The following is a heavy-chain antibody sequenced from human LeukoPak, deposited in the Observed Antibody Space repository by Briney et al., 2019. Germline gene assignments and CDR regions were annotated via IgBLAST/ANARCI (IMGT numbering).Heavy chain of an antibody. V-gene: IGHV4-39*01. CDR3: AALTHDFWSGYLDV. CDR1: GGSINSSNYY. D-gene: IGHD3-3*01. J-gene: IGHJ6*04. Sequence: PSETLSLTCTVSGGSINSSNYYWDWIRQPPGKGLEWIGSIYYSGITYYNPSLRSRVTISVDTSKNQFSLRLSSVTAADTAVYYCAALTHDFWSGYLDVWGKGTTVTVSS. CDR2: IYYSGIT.